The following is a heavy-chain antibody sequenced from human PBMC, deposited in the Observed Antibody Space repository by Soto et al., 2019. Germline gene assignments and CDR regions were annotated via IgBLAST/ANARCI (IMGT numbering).Heavy chain of an antibody. J-gene: IGHJ4*02. V-gene: IGHV4-39*01. CDR1: GGSISSSSYY. CDR2: IYYSGST. Sequence: SETLSLTCTVSGGSISSSSYYWGWIRQPPGKGLEWIGSIYYSGSTYYNPSLKSRVTISVDTSKNQFSLKLSSVTAADTAVYYCARLGHGDDFWSGHVAGQSGYWGQGTLVTVSS. CDR3: ARLGHGDDFWSGHVAGQSGY. D-gene: IGHD3-3*01.